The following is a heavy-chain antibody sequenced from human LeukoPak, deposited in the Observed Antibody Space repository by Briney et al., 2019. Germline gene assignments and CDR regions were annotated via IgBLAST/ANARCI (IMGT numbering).Heavy chain of an antibody. D-gene: IGHD5-18*01. CDR2: TYYRSKWYS. J-gene: IGHJ4*02. Sequence: SQTLSLTCAISGDSISSDSAAWHWVRQSPSRGLEWLGRTYYRSKWYSDYAVSVNSRITINPDTSTNQFSLQLNSVTPEDTAVYYCARGGYSYGYDYFDHWGQGTLVTVPS. V-gene: IGHV6-1*01. CDR1: GDSISSDSAA. CDR3: ARGGYSYGYDYFDH.